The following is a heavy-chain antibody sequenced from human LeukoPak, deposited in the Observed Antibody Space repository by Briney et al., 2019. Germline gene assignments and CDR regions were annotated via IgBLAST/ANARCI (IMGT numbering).Heavy chain of an antibody. CDR3: ARASESGWREFDY. CDR1: GYTFIGYF. CDR2: INPNSGGT. J-gene: IGHJ4*02. Sequence: ASVKVSCKASGYTFIGYFMHWVRQAPGQGLEWMGWINPNSGGTNYAQKFQGRVTMTRDTSINTAYMELSRLRFDDTAVYYCARASESGWREFDYWGQGTLVTVSS. D-gene: IGHD6-19*01. V-gene: IGHV1-2*02.